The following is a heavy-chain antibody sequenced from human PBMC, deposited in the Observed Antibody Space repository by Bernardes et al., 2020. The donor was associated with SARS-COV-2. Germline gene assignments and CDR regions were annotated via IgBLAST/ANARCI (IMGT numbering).Heavy chain of an antibody. J-gene: IGHJ4*02. CDR2: INTDGTTT. D-gene: IGHD3-10*01. V-gene: IGHV3-74*01. Sequence: GGSLRLSCAASGFTFNSYWIHWVRQAPGKGLVWVSRINTDGTTTNYADSVKGRFTISRDNSKNTLFLQMNSLRAEDTAVYYCAKDRGPRFGESLEGVDYWGQGTLVTVSS. CDR1: GFTFNSYW. CDR3: AKDRGPRFGESLEGVDY.